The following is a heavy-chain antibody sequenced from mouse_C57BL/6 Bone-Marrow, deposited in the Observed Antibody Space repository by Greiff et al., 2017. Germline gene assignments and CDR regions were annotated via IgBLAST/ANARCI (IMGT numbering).Heavy chain of an antibody. V-gene: IGHV1-76*01. J-gene: IGHJ1*03. Sequence: QVQLKESGAELVRPGASVKLSCKASGYTFTDYYINWVKQRPGQGLEWIARIYPGSGNTYYNEKFKGKATLTAEKSSSTAYMQLSSLTSEDSAVYFWARSTTVVEPFYWYFDVWGTGTTVTVSS. CDR2: IYPGSGNT. CDR1: GYTFTDYY. CDR3: ARSTTVVEPFYWYFDV. D-gene: IGHD1-1*01.